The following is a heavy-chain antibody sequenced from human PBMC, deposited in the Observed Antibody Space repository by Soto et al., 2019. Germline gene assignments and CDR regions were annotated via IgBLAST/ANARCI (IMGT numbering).Heavy chain of an antibody. CDR3: ARHEYYDFWSGYPALRYFDY. V-gene: IGHV4-39*01. CDR1: GGSISSSSYY. J-gene: IGHJ4*02. Sequence: SATLSLTCTVSGGSISSSSYYCGWIREPPGKGLEWIGSLYYSVSTYYNPSLKSRVTISVDTSKNQFSLKLSSVTAADTAVYYCARHEYYDFWSGYPALRYFDYWGQVTQVT. D-gene: IGHD3-3*01. CDR2: LYYSVST.